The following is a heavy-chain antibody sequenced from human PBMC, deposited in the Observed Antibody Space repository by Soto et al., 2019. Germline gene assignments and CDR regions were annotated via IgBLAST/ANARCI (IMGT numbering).Heavy chain of an antibody. CDR1: GGSISSDY. Sequence: QVQLQESGPGLVKPSEILSLTCTVSGGSISSDYWNWIRQPPGKGLEWIGDVYHSWSTKYNPSLKSRVTISVDTSKNQLSLKLSSVTAADTAVYYCARFGTSPNGNWFDPWGQGTLVTVSS. V-gene: IGHV4-59*01. CDR2: VYHSWST. J-gene: IGHJ5*02. D-gene: IGHD3-10*01. CDR3: ARFGTSPNGNWFDP.